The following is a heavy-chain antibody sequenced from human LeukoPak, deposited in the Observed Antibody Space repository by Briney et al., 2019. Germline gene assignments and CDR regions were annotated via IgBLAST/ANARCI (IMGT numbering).Heavy chain of an antibody. CDR1: GFTYSSYS. CDR2: ISRNGGTI. D-gene: IGHD4-17*01. CDR3: ARKAITVTTFDY. V-gene: IGHV3-48*04. J-gene: IGHJ4*02. Sequence: GGSLRLSCAASGFTYSSYSMSWVRQAPGKGLEWVSFISRNGGTIDYADSVKGRFTISRDNAKNSLYLQMSRLRGEDTAVYYCARKAITVTTFDYWGQGTLVTVSS.